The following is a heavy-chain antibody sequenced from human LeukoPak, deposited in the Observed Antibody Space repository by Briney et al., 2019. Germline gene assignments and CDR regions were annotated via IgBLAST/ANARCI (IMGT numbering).Heavy chain of an antibody. Sequence: GGSLRLSCAASGFTFSSYEMNWVRQAPGKGLEWVSYISSSGSTIYYADSVKGRFTISRDNAKNSLYLQMNSLRAEDTAVYYCARTRGSYSSLFYYYYGMDVWGQGTTVTVSS. V-gene: IGHV3-48*03. J-gene: IGHJ6*02. CDR2: ISSSGSTI. CDR1: GFTFSSYE. D-gene: IGHD1-26*01. CDR3: ARTRGSYSSLFYYYYGMDV.